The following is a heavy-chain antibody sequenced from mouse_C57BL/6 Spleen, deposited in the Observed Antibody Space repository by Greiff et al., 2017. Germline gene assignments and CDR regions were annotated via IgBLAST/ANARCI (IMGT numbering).Heavy chain of an antibody. CDR2: ISSGGSYT. CDR1: GFTFSSYG. V-gene: IGHV5-6*01. J-gene: IGHJ4*01. CDR3: ARPTVVSPYYAMDY. Sequence: EVQVVESGGYLVKPGGSLKLSCAASGFTFSSYGMSWVRQTPDKRLEWVATISSGGSYTYYPDSVKGRFTISRDNAKNTLYLQMSSLKSEDTAMYYCARPTVVSPYYAMDYWGQGTSVTVSS. D-gene: IGHD1-1*01.